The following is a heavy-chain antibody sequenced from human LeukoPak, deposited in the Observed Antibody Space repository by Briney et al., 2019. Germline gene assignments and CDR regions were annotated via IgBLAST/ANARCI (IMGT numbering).Heavy chain of an antibody. CDR1: GYSFTTYW. D-gene: IGHD3-16*01. CDR3: VRTPGALGTLKPFDP. CDR2: IYPDDSDT. V-gene: IGHV5-51*01. Sequence: GESLKISCKTSGYSFTTYWIGWVRQMPGTGLEWVGAIYPDDSDTRYSPSFQGQVVISADRSIRTAYFQWNSLKTSDTAMYYCVRTPGALGTLKPFDPWGQGTLVTVSS. J-gene: IGHJ5*02.